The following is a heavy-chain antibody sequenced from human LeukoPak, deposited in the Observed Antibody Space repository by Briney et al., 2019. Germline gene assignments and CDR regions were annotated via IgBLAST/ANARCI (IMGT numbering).Heavy chain of an antibody. Sequence: GGSLRLSCAASGFTFDDYGMHWVRQAPGKGLEWVAVIWYDGSNKYYADSVKGRFTISRDNAKNSLYLQMNSLRAEDTAVYYCTRTHSAIAAAGALDYWGQGTLVTVSS. V-gene: IGHV3-33*08. J-gene: IGHJ4*02. CDR3: TRTHSAIAAAGALDY. CDR2: IWYDGSNK. CDR1: GFTFDDYG. D-gene: IGHD6-13*01.